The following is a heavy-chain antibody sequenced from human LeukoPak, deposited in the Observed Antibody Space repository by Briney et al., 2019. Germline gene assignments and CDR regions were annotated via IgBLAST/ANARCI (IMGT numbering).Heavy chain of an antibody. J-gene: IGHJ6*03. Sequence: SETLSLTCAVYGGSFSGYYWSWIRQPPGKGLEWIGEINHSGSTNYNPSLKSRVTISVDTSKNQFSLKLSSVTAADTAVYYWARGKKVRGYVRSLYYYYYMDVWGKGTTVTVSS. CDR2: INHSGST. CDR3: ARGKKVRGYVRSLYYYYYMDV. CDR1: GGSFSGYY. V-gene: IGHV4-34*01. D-gene: IGHD3-10*01.